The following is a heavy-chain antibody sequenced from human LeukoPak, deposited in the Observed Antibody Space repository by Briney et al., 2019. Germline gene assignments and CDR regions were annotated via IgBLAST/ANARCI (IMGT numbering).Heavy chain of an antibody. Sequence: GGSLRLSCAASGFSFSIYWMHWVRQAPAKGLVCVSRNKSDGSSTNYADSVKGRFTISRDNAKNTLYLQMNSLRAEDTAVYYCARDGRIAAPRTDLDYWGQGTLVTVSS. V-gene: IGHV3-74*01. J-gene: IGHJ4*02. CDR3: ARDGRIAAPRTDLDY. CDR2: NKSDGSST. D-gene: IGHD6-13*01. CDR1: GFSFSIYW.